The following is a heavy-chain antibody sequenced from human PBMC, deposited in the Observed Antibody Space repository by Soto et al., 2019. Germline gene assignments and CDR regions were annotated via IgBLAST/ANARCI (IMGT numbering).Heavy chain of an antibody. CDR1: GFTFSSYA. CDR3: ANNHDYTSPLSVDY. Sequence: GSLRLSCADSGFTFSSYAIICVRQAPGKGLEWISAISGSGGSTYYADSVKGRFTISRDNSKNTLYLQMNSLRAEDTAVYYCANNHDYTSPLSVDYWGEGTLITGSS. CDR2: ISGSGGST. V-gene: IGHV3-23*01. D-gene: IGHD4-4*01. J-gene: IGHJ4*02.